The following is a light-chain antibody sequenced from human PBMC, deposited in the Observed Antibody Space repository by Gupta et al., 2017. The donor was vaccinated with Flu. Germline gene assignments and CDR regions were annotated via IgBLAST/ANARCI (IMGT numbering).Light chain of an antibody. Sequence: SLGEPPTFNSKSSTSVLVNSNNNYYLPWYQQKPGQPPRLLIYWASTRESGVPDRFSGRGSGTDFTLTISSLRAEDVAVYYCHQDATAPWAFGQGTKVEIK. CDR1: TSVLVNSNNNYY. CDR2: WAS. CDR3: HQDATAPWA. J-gene: IGKJ1*01. V-gene: IGKV4-1*01.